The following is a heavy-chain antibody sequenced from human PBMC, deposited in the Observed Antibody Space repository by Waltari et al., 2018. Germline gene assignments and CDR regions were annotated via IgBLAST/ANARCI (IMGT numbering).Heavy chain of an antibody. CDR2: IYYSGST. Sequence: QVQLQESGPGLVKPSETLSLTCTVSGGSISSYYWSWIRQPPGKGLEWIGYIYYSGSTNYNPSLKSRVTISVDTSKNQFSLKLSSVTAADTAVYYCARLYSSSYHWVDPWGQGTLVTVSS. V-gene: IGHV4-59*08. D-gene: IGHD6-13*01. CDR1: GGSISSYY. J-gene: IGHJ5*02. CDR3: ARLYSSSYHWVDP.